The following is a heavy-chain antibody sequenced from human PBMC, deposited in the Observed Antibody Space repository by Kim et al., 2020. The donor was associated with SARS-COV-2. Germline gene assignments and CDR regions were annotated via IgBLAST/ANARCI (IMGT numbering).Heavy chain of an antibody. CDR3: AREGGVPAAIGDY. D-gene: IGHD2-2*01. V-gene: IGHV1-18*01. J-gene: IGHJ4*02. Sequence: YAQKFQGRVTMTTDISMSTAYMELRSLRSDDTAVYYCAREGGVPAAIGDYWGQGTLVTVSS.